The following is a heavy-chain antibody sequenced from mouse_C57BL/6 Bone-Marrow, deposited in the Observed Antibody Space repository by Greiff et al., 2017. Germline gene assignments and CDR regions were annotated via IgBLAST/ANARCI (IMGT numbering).Heavy chain of an antibody. J-gene: IGHJ2*01. Sequence: VQLQQSGPGLVKPSQSLSLTCSVTGYSITSGYYWNWIRQFPGNKLEWMGYISYDGSNNYNPSLKNRISITRDTSKNQFFLKLHSVTTEDTAAYYSARGGYDGLVDYWGQGTTLTVSS. V-gene: IGHV3-6*01. CDR1: GYSITSGYY. CDR2: ISYDGSN. CDR3: ARGGYDGLVDY. D-gene: IGHD2-2*01.